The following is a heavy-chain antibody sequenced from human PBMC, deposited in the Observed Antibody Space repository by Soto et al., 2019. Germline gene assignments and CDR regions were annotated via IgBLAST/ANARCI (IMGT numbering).Heavy chain of an antibody. CDR3: ARDTARAMVRIYYGMDV. V-gene: IGHV3-30-3*01. Sequence: GSLRLSCAASGFTFSSYAMHWVRQAPGKGLEWVALISYDGSDKDYADSVKGRFTISRDNSRNTLFLQMNSLRAEDTAVYYCARDTARAMVRIYYGMDVSGQGTTVTVSS. D-gene: IGHD3-10*01. CDR2: ISYDGSDK. CDR1: GFTFSSYA. J-gene: IGHJ6*02.